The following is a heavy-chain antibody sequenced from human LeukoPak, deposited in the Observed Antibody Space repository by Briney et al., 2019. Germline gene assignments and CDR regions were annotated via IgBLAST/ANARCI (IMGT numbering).Heavy chain of an antibody. D-gene: IGHD6-13*01. CDR2: ISGSGGST. CDR1: GLTISSYA. CDR3: AKAPRAAAGTYNGMDV. J-gene: IGHJ6*02. Sequence: PGGSLRLSCAASGLTISSYAMSWVRQTPGKGLEGVSAISGSGGSTYAAHSVKGRFTISKDNSKNTLSLQMNSLSAEDTAVYYCAKAPRAAAGTYNGMDVWGQGTTVTVSS. V-gene: IGHV3-23*01.